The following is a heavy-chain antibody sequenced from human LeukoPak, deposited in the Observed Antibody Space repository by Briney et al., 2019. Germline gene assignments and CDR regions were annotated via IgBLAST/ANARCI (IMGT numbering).Heavy chain of an antibody. V-gene: IGHV3-13*01. CDR1: GFTFSSYD. CDR3: ARGQQLGDFDY. D-gene: IGHD6-13*01. Sequence: GGSLRLSCAASGFTFSSYDMHWVRQATGKGLEWVAGIGTAGDTFYPGSVKGRFTISRENAKNSLYLKMNSLRAGDTAVYYCARGQQLGDFDYWGQGTLVTVSS. CDR2: IGTAGDT. J-gene: IGHJ4*02.